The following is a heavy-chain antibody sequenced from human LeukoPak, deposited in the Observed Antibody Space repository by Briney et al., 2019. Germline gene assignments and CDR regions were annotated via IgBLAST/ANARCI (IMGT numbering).Heavy chain of an antibody. CDR2: IYYSGGT. CDR3: ARSPRRAFGGVIVYGMDV. Sequence: PSETLSLTCTVSGGSISSGDYYWSWIRQPPGKGLEWIGYIYYSGGTYYNPSLKSRVTISVDTSKNQFSLKLSSVTAADTAVYYCARSPRRAFGGVIVYGMDVWGQGTTVTVSS. D-gene: IGHD3-16*02. V-gene: IGHV4-30-4*01. CDR1: GGSISSGDYY. J-gene: IGHJ6*02.